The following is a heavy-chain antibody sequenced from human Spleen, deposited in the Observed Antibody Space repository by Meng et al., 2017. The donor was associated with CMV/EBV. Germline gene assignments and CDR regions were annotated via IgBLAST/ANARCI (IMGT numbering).Heavy chain of an antibody. V-gene: IGHV1-18*01. J-gene: IGHJ6*02. CDR1: GYIFPSYG. CDR3: ARDGYSSSADYYYYGMDV. CDR2: ISAYNGDT. D-gene: IGHD6-6*01. Sequence: ASVKVSCKASGYIFPSYGISWVRQAPGQGLEWMGWISAYNGDTKYTQKFQGRVTMTTDTSTTTAYMELRSLRSDDTAVYYCARDGYSSSADYYYYGMDVWGQGTTVTVSS.